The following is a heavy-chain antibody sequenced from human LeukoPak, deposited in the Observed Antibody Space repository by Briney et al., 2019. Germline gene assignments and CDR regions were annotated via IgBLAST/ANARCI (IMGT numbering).Heavy chain of an antibody. J-gene: IGHJ5*02. CDR1: GGSISSYY. CDR3: ARGHRVYHWFDP. CDR2: MFYSGST. V-gene: IGHV4-59*12. D-gene: IGHD3-16*02. Sequence: SETLSLTCTVSGGSISSYYWSWIRQPPGKGLEWIGDMFYSGSTSYNPSLKNRVSISLDTSKNQFSLKLGSVTAADTALYYCARGHRVYHWFDPWGQGTLVTVSS.